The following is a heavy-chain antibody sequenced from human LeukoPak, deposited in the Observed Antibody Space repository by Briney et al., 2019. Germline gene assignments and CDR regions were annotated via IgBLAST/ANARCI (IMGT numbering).Heavy chain of an antibody. D-gene: IGHD3-10*01. Sequence: QAGGSLRLSCAASGFTFSSYAVSWVRQAPGKGLEWVSAISGSGGSTYYADSVKGRFTISRDNSKNTLYLQMNSLRAEDTAVYYCAKDPSRLLWFGEPLTSPNWFDPWGQGTLVTVSS. CDR3: AKDPSRLLWFGEPLTSPNWFDP. V-gene: IGHV3-23*01. CDR2: ISGSGGST. J-gene: IGHJ5*02. CDR1: GFTFSSYA.